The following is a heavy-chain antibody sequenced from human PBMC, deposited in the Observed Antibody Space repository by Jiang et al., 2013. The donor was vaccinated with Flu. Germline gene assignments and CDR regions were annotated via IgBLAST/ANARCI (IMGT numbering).Heavy chain of an antibody. CDR1: GGTFSSYA. CDR2: IIPIFGTA. CDR3: TRAKHIVVVTAFDY. Sequence: AEVKKPGSSVKVSCRASGGTFSSYAISWVRQAPGQGLEWMGGIIPIFGTASYAQKFQGRVTITADKSTSTAYMELSSLRSEDTAVYYCTRAKHIVVVTAFDYWGQGTLVTVSS. D-gene: IGHD2-21*02. J-gene: IGHJ4*02. V-gene: IGHV1-69*06.